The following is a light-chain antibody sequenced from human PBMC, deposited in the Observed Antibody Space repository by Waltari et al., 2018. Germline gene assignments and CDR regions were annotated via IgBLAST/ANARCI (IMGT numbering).Light chain of an antibody. Sequence: EILLTQSPATLSLSPGERATLACRASQSVSSYLAWYQQKSGQAPRLLIYDASNRATDIPARFSGSGSGTDFTLTISSLEPDDFAVYYCQQRSDWPHSITFGQGTRLEIK. CDR2: DAS. CDR3: QQRSDWPHSIT. J-gene: IGKJ5*01. CDR1: QSVSSY. V-gene: IGKV3-11*01.